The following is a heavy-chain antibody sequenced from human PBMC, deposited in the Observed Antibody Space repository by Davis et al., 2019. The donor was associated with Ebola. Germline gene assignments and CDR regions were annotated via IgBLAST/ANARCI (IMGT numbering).Heavy chain of an antibody. V-gene: IGHV1-3*01. Sequence: ASVKVSCKASGYTFTSYAMLWVRQAPGQRLEWMGWINAGNGNTKYSQKFQGRVTITRDTSASTAYMELSSLRSEDTAVYYCARDRSSSWYTRPVWFDPWGQGTLVTVSS. CDR1: GYTFTSYA. J-gene: IGHJ5*02. CDR2: INAGNGNT. CDR3: ARDRSSSWYTRPVWFDP. D-gene: IGHD6-13*01.